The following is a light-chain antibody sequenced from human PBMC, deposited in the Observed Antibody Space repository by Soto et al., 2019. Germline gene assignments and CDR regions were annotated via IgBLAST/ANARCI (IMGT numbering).Light chain of an antibody. J-gene: IGLJ2*01. V-gene: IGLV2-14*01. Sequence: QSALTQPASVSGSPGQSITISCTGTSSNVGGYNDVSWYQQQPGKAPKLMIYDVSDRPSGVSNRFSGSKSGTTASLTISGLQAEDDSDYYCCSCTLSSTVVFGGGTKLTVL. CDR2: DVS. CDR1: SSNVGGYND. CDR3: CSCTLSSTVV.